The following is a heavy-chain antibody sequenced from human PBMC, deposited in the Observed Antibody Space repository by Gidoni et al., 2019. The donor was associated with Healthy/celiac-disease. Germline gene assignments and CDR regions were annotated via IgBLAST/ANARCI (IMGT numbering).Heavy chain of an antibody. CDR2: ISYDGSNK. D-gene: IGHD1-26*01. J-gene: IGHJ4*02. CDR3: ARDLLLAGGDY. Sequence: QVQLVESGGGVVQPGRSLRLSCAASGFTFSSYAMHWVRQAPGKGLEWVAVISYDGSNKYYADSVKGRFTISRDNSKNTLYLQMNSLRAEDTAVYYCARDLLLAGGDYWGQGTLVTVSS. CDR1: GFTFSSYA. V-gene: IGHV3-30-3*01.